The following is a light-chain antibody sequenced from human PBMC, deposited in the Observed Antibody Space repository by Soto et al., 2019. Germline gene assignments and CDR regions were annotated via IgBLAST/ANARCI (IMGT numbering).Light chain of an antibody. CDR1: QSVSSSY. Sequence: EIVLTQSPGTLSLSPGERATLSCRPSQSVSSSYLAWYQQKPGQAPRLLIYGASSRATGIPDRFSGSGSGTDFTLTISRLEPEDVAVYYCQQYGSSPETFGQGTKVDIK. CDR2: GAS. CDR3: QQYGSSPET. V-gene: IGKV3-20*01. J-gene: IGKJ1*01.